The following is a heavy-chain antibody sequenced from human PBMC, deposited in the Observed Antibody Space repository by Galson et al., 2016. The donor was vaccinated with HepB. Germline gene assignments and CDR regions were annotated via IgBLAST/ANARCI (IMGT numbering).Heavy chain of an antibody. CDR3: ARGSLAVAYSMDV. CDR2: TFYRSKWFN. Sequence: CAISGDSVSSNTAAWTWIRRSPSRGLEWLGRTFYRSKWFNEYAVSVKSRITIDSDTSKNHFSLLLNSVTPEDTAVYYCARGSLAVAYSMDVWGQGTTVTVSS. CDR1: GDSVSSNTAA. D-gene: IGHD6-19*01. J-gene: IGHJ6*02. V-gene: IGHV6-1*01.